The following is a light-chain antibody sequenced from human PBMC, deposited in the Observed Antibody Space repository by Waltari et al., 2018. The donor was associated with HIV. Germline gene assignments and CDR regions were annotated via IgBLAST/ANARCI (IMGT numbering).Light chain of an antibody. CDR1: SGINVDTYK. CDR3: MIWYSSAGV. J-gene: IGLJ3*02. Sequence: QAVLTQPSSLSASPGASASLSCPLRSGINVDTYKIHQYHKKPGTPPQSLLRYKSDSDKPQGSGVPSRFSGSKDASANAGIFLISGLQSDDEADYYCMIWYSSAGVFGGGTKLTVL. CDR2: YKSDSDK. V-gene: IGLV5-45*02.